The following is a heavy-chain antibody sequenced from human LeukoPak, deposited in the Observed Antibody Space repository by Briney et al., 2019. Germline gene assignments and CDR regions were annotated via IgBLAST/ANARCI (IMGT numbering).Heavy chain of an antibody. V-gene: IGHV3-48*03. Sequence: PGGSLRLFCAASGFTFSSYEMNWLRQAPGKGLEGVSYISSSGSTIYHADSVKGRFTISRDNAKNSLYLQMDSLRAEETAVYYCARDAYSGGYYSYYYMDVWGKGTTVTISS. CDR3: ARDAYSGGYYSYYYMDV. D-gene: IGHD1-26*01. J-gene: IGHJ6*03. CDR1: GFTFSSYE. CDR2: ISSSGSTI.